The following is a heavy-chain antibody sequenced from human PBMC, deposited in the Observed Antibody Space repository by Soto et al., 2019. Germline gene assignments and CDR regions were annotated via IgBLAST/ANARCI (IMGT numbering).Heavy chain of an antibody. Sequence: ASVKVSCKTSGYTFINYYMHWVRQAPGQGLEWVGKINPNTGSTNYAQKFQGRVSVTRDTSTATVSMELSSLRSDDTALYYCTLDSSGFDRNYCAYCGQGTLVTVSS. CDR1: GYTFINYY. V-gene: IGHV1-46*01. J-gene: IGHJ4*02. CDR2: INPNTGST. CDR3: TLDSSGFDRNYCAY. D-gene: IGHD6-25*01.